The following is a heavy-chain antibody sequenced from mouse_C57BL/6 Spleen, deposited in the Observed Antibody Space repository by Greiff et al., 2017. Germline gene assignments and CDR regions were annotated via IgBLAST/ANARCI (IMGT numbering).Heavy chain of an antibody. V-gene: IGHV1-9*01. J-gene: IGHJ2*01. D-gene: IGHD1-1*01. CDR1: GYTFTGYW. Sequence: QVQLQQPGAELMKPGASVKLSCKATGYTFTGYWIEWVKQRPGHGLEWIGEILPGSGSTNYNEKFKGKATFTADTSSNTAYMQLSSLTTEDSAIYDGARKSLYYGSSYVGYWGQGTTLTVSS. CDR2: ILPGSGST. CDR3: ARKSLYYGSSYVGY.